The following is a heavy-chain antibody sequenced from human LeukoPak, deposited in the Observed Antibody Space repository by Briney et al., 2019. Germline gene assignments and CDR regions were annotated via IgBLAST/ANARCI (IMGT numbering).Heavy chain of an antibody. V-gene: IGHV4-38-2*02. CDR1: VYSISSGYY. D-gene: IGHD3-10*01. CDR2: IYHSGST. J-gene: IGHJ5*02. CDR3: ARGGPIYGSGSYYNWFDP. Sequence: SETLSLTCTVPVYSISSGYYWGWIRQPPGKGLEWIGCIYHSGSTYYNPSLKSRVTISADTSKIQFSLNLSSVTAADTAVYYCARGGPIYGSGSYYNWFDPWGQGTLVTVSS.